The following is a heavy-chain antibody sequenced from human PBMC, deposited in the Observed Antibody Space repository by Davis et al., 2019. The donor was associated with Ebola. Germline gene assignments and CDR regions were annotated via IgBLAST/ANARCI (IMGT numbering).Heavy chain of an antibody. V-gene: IGHV3-7*03. CDR3: ARSLGYRGAFDI. CDR2: IKQDGSEK. D-gene: IGHD3-10*01. J-gene: IGHJ3*02. CDR1: GFTFSSYS. Sequence: GESLKISCAASGFTFSSYSMSWVRQAPGKGLEWVANIKQDGSEKYYVDSVKGRFTISRHNSKNTLYLQMNSLRAEDTAVYYCARSLGYRGAFDIWGQGTMVTVSS.